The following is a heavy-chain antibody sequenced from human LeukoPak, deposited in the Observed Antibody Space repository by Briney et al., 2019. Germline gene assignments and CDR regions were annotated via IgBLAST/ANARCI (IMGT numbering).Heavy chain of an antibody. CDR2: ISSSGSTT. CDR1: GFTFSDYY. V-gene: IGHV3-11*01. J-gene: IGHJ4*02. D-gene: IGHD6-19*01. CDR3: ARVPRSGGSIDY. Sequence: GGSLRLSCAASGFTFSDYYMTWIRQAPGKGLEWVSYISSSGSTTHYADSVKGRFTISKDNAKNSLYVQMNNLRAEDTAVYYCARVPRSGGSIDYWGQGTLVTVSS.